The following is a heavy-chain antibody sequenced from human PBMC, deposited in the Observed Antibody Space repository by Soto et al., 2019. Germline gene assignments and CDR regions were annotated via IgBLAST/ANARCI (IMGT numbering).Heavy chain of an antibody. CDR1: GFTFSSSG. V-gene: IGHV3-33*01. J-gene: IGHJ6*02. CDR2: IWSDGSNK. D-gene: IGHD5-12*01. CDR3: AREYIVVPIEGYYYYGMDV. Sequence: GGSLRLSCAASGFTFSSSGMHWVRQAPVKGLEWVAVIWSDGSNKYYADSVKGRFTISRDNSENTLYLQMNSLRDEDRAVYYCAREYIVVPIEGYYYYGMDVWGQGFTVTV.